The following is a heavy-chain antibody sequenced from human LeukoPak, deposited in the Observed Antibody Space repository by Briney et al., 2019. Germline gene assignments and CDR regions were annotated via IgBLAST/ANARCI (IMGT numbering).Heavy chain of an antibody. V-gene: IGHV3-11*01. Sequence: GGSLRLPCAASGFTFSDYYMSWIRQAPGKGLEWVSYISSSGSTIYYADSVKGRFTISRDNAKNSLYLQMNSLRAEDTAVYYCARGTLLRYFDLLWAPATFGYGMDVWGQGTTVTVSS. CDR1: GFTFSDYY. CDR3: ARGTLLRYFDLLWAPATFGYGMDV. J-gene: IGHJ6*02. D-gene: IGHD3-9*01. CDR2: ISSSGSTI.